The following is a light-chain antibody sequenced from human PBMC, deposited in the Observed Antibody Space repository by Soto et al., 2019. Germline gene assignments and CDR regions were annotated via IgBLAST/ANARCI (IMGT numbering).Light chain of an antibody. CDR3: AAWDDSLYGWV. J-gene: IGLJ3*02. Sequence: QSAPTQPPSASGSPGQSVTIPCTGTSSDVGDYNYVSWYQQHPGKVPKLLIYEVSKRPSGVPDRFSGSKSGNTASLAISGLQSEDEAHYYCAAWDDSLYGWVFGGGTKVTVL. CDR2: EVS. V-gene: IGLV2-8*01. CDR1: SSDVGDYNY.